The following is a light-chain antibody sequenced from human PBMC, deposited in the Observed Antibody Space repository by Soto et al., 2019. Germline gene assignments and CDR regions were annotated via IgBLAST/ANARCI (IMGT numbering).Light chain of an antibody. CDR2: GAS. J-gene: IGKJ1*01. Sequence: EIVLTQSPGTLSLSPGERATLSCRASQSVSSSYLAWYQQKPAQSPRLLIYGASSRATAIPDRISGSGSVTDFTVTISRLEPEDFAVYYCQQYGSHTWTVGQGTKVDIK. CDR1: QSVSSSY. V-gene: IGKV3-20*01. CDR3: QQYGSHTWT.